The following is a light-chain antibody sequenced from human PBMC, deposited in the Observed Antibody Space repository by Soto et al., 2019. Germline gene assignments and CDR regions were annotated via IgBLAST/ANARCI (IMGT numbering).Light chain of an antibody. CDR1: QTVGSS. CDR3: QQYNNWPPLN. CDR2: GAS. Sequence: EIVMTHSPATLSVSPGEIATLSCRAIQTVGSSVAWYQQKPGQAPRLLIFGASTRATGFPARFSGSGSGTESTLTISSLQSEDFAVYYCQQYNNWPPLNFGGGTKVDIK. V-gene: IGKV3-15*01. J-gene: IGKJ4*01.